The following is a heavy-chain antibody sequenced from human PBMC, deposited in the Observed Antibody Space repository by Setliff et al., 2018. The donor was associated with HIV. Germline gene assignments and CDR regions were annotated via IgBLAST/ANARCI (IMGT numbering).Heavy chain of an antibody. V-gene: IGHV5-51*01. CDR2: IYPGDSDT. CDR3: ARHAGPRNFWSGYSSGMDV. J-gene: IGHJ6*03. D-gene: IGHD3-3*01. Sequence: GESLKISCKGSGYSFTTYWIGWVRQMPGKGLEWMGIIYPGDSDTRYSPSFQDQVTISADKSIATAYLQWSSLKASDTAMYYCARHAGPRNFWSGYSSGMDVWGNGTTVTVSS. CDR1: GYSFTTYW.